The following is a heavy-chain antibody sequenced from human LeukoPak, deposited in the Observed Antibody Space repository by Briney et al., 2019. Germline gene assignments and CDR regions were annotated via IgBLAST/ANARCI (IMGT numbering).Heavy chain of an antibody. CDR2: INTSGTT. V-gene: IGHV4-4*07. Sequence: SETLSLTCTVSGDSISPYYWSWIRQPAGKGLEWIGRINTSGTTVYNPSLKGRVTMSVNTSKNQLSLKLSSVTAADTAMYYCARGRVSGSFYLNGFDFWGQGAQVTVSS. J-gene: IGHJ4*02. CDR3: ARGRVSGSFYLNGFDF. D-gene: IGHD3-10*01. CDR1: GDSISPYY.